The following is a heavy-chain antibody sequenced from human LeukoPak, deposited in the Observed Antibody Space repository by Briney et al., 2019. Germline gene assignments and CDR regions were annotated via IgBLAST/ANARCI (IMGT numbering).Heavy chain of an antibody. CDR3: ARAPYYGSGSYSFDY. CDR1: GGSISSYY. J-gene: IGHJ4*02. CDR2: IYSSGST. D-gene: IGHD3-10*01. V-gene: IGHV4-4*07. Sequence: SETLSLTCTVSGGSISSYYWSWIRQAAGKGLEWIGRIYSSGSTNYNPSLKSRVTMSVDTSKNQFSLKLSSVTAADTAVYYCARAPYYGSGSYSFDYWGQGTLVTFSS.